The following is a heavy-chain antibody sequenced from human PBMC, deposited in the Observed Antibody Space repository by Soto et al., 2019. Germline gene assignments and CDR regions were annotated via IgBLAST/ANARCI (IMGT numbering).Heavy chain of an antibody. CDR1: GFTFNSYS. CDR3: SRDQMVRGEFYHFYCMDV. CDR2: FTSSSYI. Sequence: KPAGSLRLSCAASGFTFNSYSINWVRQAPGRGLEWVSSFTSSSYIYYADSVEGRFTISIDNAKHSLYFEMNGVRVVDTAVYYCSRDQMVRGEFYHFYCMDVWGQGAMVTVSS. D-gene: IGHD3-10*01. J-gene: IGHJ6*01. V-gene: IGHV3-21*01.